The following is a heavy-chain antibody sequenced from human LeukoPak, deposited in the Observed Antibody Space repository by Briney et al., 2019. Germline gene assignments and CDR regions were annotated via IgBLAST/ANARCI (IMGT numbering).Heavy chain of an antibody. Sequence: GGSLRLSCAASGFTFSSYGMPWVRQAPGKGLEWVAVIWYDGSNKYYADSVKGRFTISRDNSKNTLYLQMNSLRAEDTAVYYCARDKPELTFDYWGQGTLVTVSS. CDR1: GFTFSSYG. V-gene: IGHV3-33*01. J-gene: IGHJ4*02. D-gene: IGHD1-14*01. CDR2: IWYDGSNK. CDR3: ARDKPELTFDY.